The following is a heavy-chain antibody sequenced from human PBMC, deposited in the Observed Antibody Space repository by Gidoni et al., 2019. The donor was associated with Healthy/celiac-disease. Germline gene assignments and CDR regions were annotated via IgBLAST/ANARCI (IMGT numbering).Heavy chain of an antibody. D-gene: IGHD2-2*01. J-gene: IGHJ5*02. CDR3: ARQIVVVPAAIPNWFDP. Sequence: QVQLVQSGAEVKKHGSSVTVSCKASGGTFSSYAISWVRQAPGQGLEWMGGIIPIFGTANYAQKFQGRVTITADESTSTAYMELSSLRSEDTAVYYCARQIVVVPAAIPNWFDPLGPGNPGHRLL. V-gene: IGHV1-69*01. CDR1: GGTFSSYA. CDR2: IIPIFGTA.